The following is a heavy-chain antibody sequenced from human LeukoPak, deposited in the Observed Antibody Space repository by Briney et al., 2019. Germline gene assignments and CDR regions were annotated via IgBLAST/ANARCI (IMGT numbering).Heavy chain of an antibody. J-gene: IGHJ6*03. CDR2: IHYTGST. D-gene: IGHD1-26*01. CDR3: ARLTWELPPGGLYCNYYIDV. V-gene: IGHV4-59*12. CDR1: GGSISSYY. Sequence: SETLSLTCTVSGGSISSYYWSWIRQPPGKSLEWIGFIHYTGSTNYNPSLKSRVTISVDTSKNQFSLKLSSVTAADTAVYYCARLTWELPPGGLYCNYYIDVWDKGATVTVSS.